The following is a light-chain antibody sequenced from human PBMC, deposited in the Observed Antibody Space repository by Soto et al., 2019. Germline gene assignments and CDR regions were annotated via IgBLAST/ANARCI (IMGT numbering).Light chain of an antibody. CDR2: KGT. CDR1: DSDVGAYNS. Sequence: QSVLAQPASVSGSPGQSITTSCTGTDSDVGAYNSVSWYQQHPHKAPRLIIYKGTRRPSGISYRFSGSTSGNAASLTISALQADDEADYFCCSSAPESTYVFGTGTKVTAL. J-gene: IGLJ1*01. CDR3: CSSAPESTYV. V-gene: IGLV2-23*01.